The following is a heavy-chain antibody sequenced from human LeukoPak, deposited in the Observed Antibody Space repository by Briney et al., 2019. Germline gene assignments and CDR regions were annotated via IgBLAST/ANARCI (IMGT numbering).Heavy chain of an antibody. CDR2: MNPNSGNT. J-gene: IGHJ5*02. CDR1: GYTFTNYD. Sequence: GASVKVSCKASGYTFTNYDINWVRQATGQGLEWMGWMNPNSGNTGYAQKFQGRVTITRETSINTAYMELSSMTSEDTAVYYCARDLGYCSSTSCPYNWFDPWGQGTLVTVPS. CDR3: ARDLGYCSSTSCPYNWFDP. D-gene: IGHD2-2*01. V-gene: IGHV1-8*03.